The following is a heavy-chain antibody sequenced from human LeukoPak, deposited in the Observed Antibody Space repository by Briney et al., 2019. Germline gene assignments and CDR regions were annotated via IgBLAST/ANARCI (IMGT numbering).Heavy chain of an antibody. CDR2: IYHSGST. CDR3: ARGYSSYLFDY. D-gene: IGHD6-6*01. Sequence: SETLSLTCAVSGGSISSGGYSWSWIRQPPGMGLEWIGYIYHSGSTYYNPSLKSRVTISVDRSKNQFSLKLSSVTAADAAVYYCARGYSSYLFDYWGQGTLVTVSS. J-gene: IGHJ4*02. V-gene: IGHV4-30-2*01. CDR1: GGSISSGGYS.